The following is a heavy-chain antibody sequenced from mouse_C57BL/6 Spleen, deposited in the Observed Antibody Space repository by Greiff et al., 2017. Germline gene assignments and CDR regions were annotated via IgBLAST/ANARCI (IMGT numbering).Heavy chain of an antibody. CDR2: IDPGNGDT. Sequence: VQLQQSGAELVRPGASVKLSCTASGFNIKDDYMHWVKQRPEQGLEWIGWIDPGNGDTEYASKFQGKATITADKSSNTAYLQLSSLTSEDTAVYYCTTDIYYGSLDYWGQGTTLTVSS. CDR3: TTDIYYGSLDY. D-gene: IGHD1-1*01. V-gene: IGHV14-4*01. J-gene: IGHJ2*01. CDR1: GFNIKDDY.